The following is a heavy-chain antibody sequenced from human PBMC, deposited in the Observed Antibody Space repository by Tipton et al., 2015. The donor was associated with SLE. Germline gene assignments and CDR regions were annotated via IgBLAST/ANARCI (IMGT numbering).Heavy chain of an antibody. CDR3: ARYSSSSDY. D-gene: IGHD6-13*01. Sequence: SLRLSCDVSGGSISSSNWWSWVRQPPWKGLEWIGEIYHSGSTNYNPSLKSRVTISVDKSKNQFSLKLSSVTAADTAVYYCARYSSSSDYWGQGTLVTVSS. CDR1: GGSISSSNW. CDR2: IYHSGST. J-gene: IGHJ4*02. V-gene: IGHV4-4*02.